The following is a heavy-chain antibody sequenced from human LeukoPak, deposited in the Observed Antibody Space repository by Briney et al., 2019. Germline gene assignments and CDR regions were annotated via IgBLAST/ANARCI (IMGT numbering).Heavy chain of an antibody. CDR3: ARVPGIAVAGTYYYYYGMDV. Sequence: TTSETLSLTCTVSGGSVSSGSYYWSWIRQPPGKGLEWIGYIYYSGSTNYNPSLKSRVTISVDTSKNQFSLKLSSVTAADTAVYYCARVPGIAVAGTYYYYYGMDVWGQGTTVTVSS. CDR1: GGSVSSGSYY. D-gene: IGHD6-19*01. V-gene: IGHV4-61*01. J-gene: IGHJ6*02. CDR2: IYYSGST.